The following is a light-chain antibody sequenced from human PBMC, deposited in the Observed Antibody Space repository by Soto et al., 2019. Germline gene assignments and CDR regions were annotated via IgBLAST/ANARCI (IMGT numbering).Light chain of an antibody. CDR3: QQYNKWHRT. CDR1: QSVSDS. J-gene: IGKJ1*01. V-gene: IGKV3-15*01. Sequence: EVVMTQSPATLSVSPGEGATLSCRASQSVSDSVAWYQQTPGQAPRLLIHGASTRATGIPARFSGSGSGTEFTLTISSLQSEDFAVYYCQQYNKWHRTFGQGTKVDIK. CDR2: GAS.